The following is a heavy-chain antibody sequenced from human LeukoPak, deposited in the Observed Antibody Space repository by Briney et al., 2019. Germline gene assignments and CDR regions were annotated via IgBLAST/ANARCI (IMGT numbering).Heavy chain of an antibody. CDR3: ARVLSKYPEIDYGDYRPGNDY. V-gene: IGHV3-21*01. J-gene: IGHJ4*02. D-gene: IGHD4-17*01. CDR1: GFTFSSYS. CDR2: ISSSSSYI. Sequence: GGSLRLSCAASGFTFSSYSMNWVRQAPGKGLEWVSSISSSSSYIYYADSVKGRFTISRDNAKNSLYLQMNSLRAEDTAVYYCARVLSKYPEIDYGDYRPGNDYWGQGTLVTVSS.